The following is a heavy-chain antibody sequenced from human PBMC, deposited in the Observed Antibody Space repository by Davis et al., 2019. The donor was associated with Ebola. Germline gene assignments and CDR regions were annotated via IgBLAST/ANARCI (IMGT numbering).Heavy chain of an antibody. Sequence: MPSETLSLTCTVSGGSISSYYWSWIRQPPGKGLEWIGYIYYSGSTNYNPSLKSRVTISVDTSKNQFSLKLSSVTAADTAVYYCARARVVVVAARYIYYYYGMDVWGQGTLVTVSS. J-gene: IGHJ6*02. CDR2: IYYSGST. V-gene: IGHV4-59*12. CDR3: ARARVVVVAARYIYYYYGMDV. CDR1: GGSISSYY. D-gene: IGHD2-15*01.